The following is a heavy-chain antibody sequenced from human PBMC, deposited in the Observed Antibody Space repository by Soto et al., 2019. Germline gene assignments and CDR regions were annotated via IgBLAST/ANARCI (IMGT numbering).Heavy chain of an antibody. Sequence: PSETLSLTCTVSGGSISSYYWSWIRQPPGKGLEWIGYIYHSGSTNYNPSLESRVTISVDTSKNQFSLKLSFVTAADTAVYYCARSLQLWSPYYGMDVWGQGTTVTVSS. J-gene: IGHJ6*02. CDR3: ARSLQLWSPYYGMDV. D-gene: IGHD5-18*01. CDR2: IYHSGST. V-gene: IGHV4-59*01. CDR1: GGSISSYY.